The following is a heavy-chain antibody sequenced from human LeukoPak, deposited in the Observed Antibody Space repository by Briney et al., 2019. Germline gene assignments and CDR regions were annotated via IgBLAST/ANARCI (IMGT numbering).Heavy chain of an antibody. D-gene: IGHD3-22*01. Sequence: ASVKVSCKASGYTFTGYYMHWVRQAPGQGLEWMGRINPNSGGTNYAQKFQGRVTMTRDTSISTAYMELSRLRSDDTAVYYCARATKNRYYDSSGYYYEGYWGQGTLVTVSS. CDR2: INPNSGGT. V-gene: IGHV1-2*06. CDR1: GYTFTGYY. CDR3: ARATKNRYYDSSGYYYEGY. J-gene: IGHJ4*02.